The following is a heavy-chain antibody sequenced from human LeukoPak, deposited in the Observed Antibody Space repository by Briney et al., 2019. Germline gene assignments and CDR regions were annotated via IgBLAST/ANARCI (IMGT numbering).Heavy chain of an antibody. Sequence: GGSLRLSCAASGFTFSTYAMTWGRQAPGKGLEWVPGINSNGDEIYYADSVRGRFTISRDNSNNALYLQMDSLRAEDTAVYYCTNWIGSSSRDYWGQGTLVTVSS. J-gene: IGHJ4*02. D-gene: IGHD6-6*01. CDR2: INSNGDEI. V-gene: IGHV3-23*01. CDR1: GFTFSTYA. CDR3: TNWIGSSSRDY.